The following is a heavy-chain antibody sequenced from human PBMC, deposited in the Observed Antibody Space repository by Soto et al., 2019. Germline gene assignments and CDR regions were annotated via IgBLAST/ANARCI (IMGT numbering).Heavy chain of an antibody. V-gene: IGHV4-4*02. CDR1: GYSVTNDNW. CDR2: IYHGGNT. Sequence: QVQLQESGPGLVKPSGTLSLTCSVSGYSVTNDNWWSWLRQPPGRGLEWIAEIYHGGNTNYRPSLRSRVTISMDKSNNQSSLKLVSVAAADTAVYFWGSGGGGGNFWGQGILVTVSS. CDR3: GSGGGGGNF. D-gene: IGHD3-16*01. J-gene: IGHJ4*02.